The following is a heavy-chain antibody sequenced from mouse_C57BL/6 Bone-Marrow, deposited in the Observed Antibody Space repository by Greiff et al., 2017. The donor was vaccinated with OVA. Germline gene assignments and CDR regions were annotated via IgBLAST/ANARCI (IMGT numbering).Heavy chain of an antibody. J-gene: IGHJ2*01. CDR2: INPSSGYT. CDR3: ARWIPVVATDY. CDR1: GYTFTSYW. V-gene: IGHV1-7*01. D-gene: IGHD1-1*01. Sequence: QVQLQQSGAELAKPGASVKLSCKASGYTFTSYWMHWVKQRPGQGLEWIGYINPSSGYTKYNQKFQDKATLTADKYSSTAYMQLSSLTYEDSAVYYCARWIPVVATDYWGQGTTLTVSS.